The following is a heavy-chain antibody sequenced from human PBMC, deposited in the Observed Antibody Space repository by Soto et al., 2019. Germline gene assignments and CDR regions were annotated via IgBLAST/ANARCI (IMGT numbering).Heavy chain of an antibody. J-gene: IGHJ2*01. V-gene: IGHV3-23*05. CDR3: AKTPRGGASGDWYFDL. D-gene: IGHD3-10*01. CDR1: GFTFSTYA. Sequence: EVQLLESGGDLVQPGGSLRLSCAASGFTFSTYAMTWVRLAPGRGLEWVLGIKSSGSPTDYPESVKGRFTISRDNLMNTLFLDMNGLRAEDTAIYYCAKTPRGGASGDWYFDLWGRGTLVTVSS. CDR2: IKSSGSPT.